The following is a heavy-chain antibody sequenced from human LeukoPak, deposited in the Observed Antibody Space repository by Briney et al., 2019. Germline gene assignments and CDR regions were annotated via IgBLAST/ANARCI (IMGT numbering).Heavy chain of an antibody. Sequence: QPGGSLRLSCAASGFTFSSYAMPWVRQAPGKGLEWVSVMYSGGRTYYADSVKGRFTISRDNSKNTLYLQMNSLRAEDTAVYYCARGIAAAGDYWGQGTLVTVSS. J-gene: IGHJ4*02. CDR2: MYSGGRT. CDR1: GFTFSSYA. V-gene: IGHV3-66*01. CDR3: ARGIAAAGDY. D-gene: IGHD6-13*01.